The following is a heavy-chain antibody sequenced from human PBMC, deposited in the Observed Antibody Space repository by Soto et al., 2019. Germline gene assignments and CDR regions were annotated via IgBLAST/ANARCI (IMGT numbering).Heavy chain of an antibody. V-gene: IGHV4-31*03. J-gene: IGHJ4*02. CDR2: IYYSGST. CDR3: ARVRYSSSWYYFDY. CDR1: GGSISSGGYY. D-gene: IGHD6-13*01. Sequence: PSETLSLTCTVSGGSISSGGYYWSWIRQHPGKGLEWIGYIYYSGSTYYNPSLKSRVTISVDTSKNQFSLKLSSVTAADTAVYYCARVRYSSSWYYFDYWGQGTLVTVSS.